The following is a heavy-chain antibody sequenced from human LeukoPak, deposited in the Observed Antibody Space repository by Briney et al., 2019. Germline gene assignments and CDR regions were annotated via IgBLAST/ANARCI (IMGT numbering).Heavy chain of an antibody. V-gene: IGHV3-23*01. J-gene: IGHJ6*02. CDR2: ISGSGGST. CDR1: GFTFSSYA. CDR3: AKDRYTSKGIYCYYGMDV. D-gene: IGHD5-24*01. Sequence: GGSLRLSCAASGFTFSSYAMSWVRQAPGKGLEWVSAISGSGGSTYYADSVKGRFTISRDNSKNTLYLQMNSLRAEDTAVYYCAKDRYTSKGIYCYYGMDVWGQGTTVTVSS.